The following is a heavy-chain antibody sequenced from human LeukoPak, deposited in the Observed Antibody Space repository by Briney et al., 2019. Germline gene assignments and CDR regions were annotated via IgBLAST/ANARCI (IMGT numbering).Heavy chain of an antibody. J-gene: IGHJ4*02. CDR1: GFTFSTYG. CDR2: ISSGGSHK. CDR3: ARDPPLLHYGGNPGGFDY. D-gene: IGHD4-23*01. V-gene: IGHV3-21*01. Sequence: GGSLRLSCAASGFTFSTYGINWVRQAPGEGLEWVSYISSGGSHKYYAGSVKGRFTISRDNAENSLYLQMNSLRAEDTAVYYCARDPPLLHYGGNPGGFDYWAQGTLVIVSS.